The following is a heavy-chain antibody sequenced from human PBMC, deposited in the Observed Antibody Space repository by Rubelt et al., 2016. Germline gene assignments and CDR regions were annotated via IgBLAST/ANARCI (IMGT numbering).Heavy chain of an antibody. J-gene: IGHJ4*02. Sequence: GKGLEWIGSIYYSGSTYYNPSLKSRVTISVDTSKNQFSLKLNSVTAADTAVYYCARGGFGDLDYWGQGTLVAVSS. V-gene: IGHV4-39*07. CDR2: IYYSGST. CDR3: ARGGFGDLDY. D-gene: IGHD3-10*01.